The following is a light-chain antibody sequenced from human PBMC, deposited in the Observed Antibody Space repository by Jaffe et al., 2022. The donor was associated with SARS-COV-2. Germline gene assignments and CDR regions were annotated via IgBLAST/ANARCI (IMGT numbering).Light chain of an antibody. J-gene: IGLJ1*01. CDR1: SSNIGTYA. V-gene: IGLV1-51*02. CDR3: GGWDSSLSVEV. Sequence: QSVLTQPPSVSAAPGQKVTISCSGSSSNIGTYAVSWYQQVPGTAPKLLIYEDNKRPSGIPDRFSGSKSGTSATLGITGLQTGDEADYYCGGWDSSLSVEVFGTGTKVTVL. CDR2: EDN.